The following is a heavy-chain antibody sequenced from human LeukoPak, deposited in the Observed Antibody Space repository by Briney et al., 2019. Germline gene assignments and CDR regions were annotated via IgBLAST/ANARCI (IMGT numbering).Heavy chain of an antibody. J-gene: IGHJ5*02. V-gene: IGHV1-2*02. CDR1: GYTFTGYY. D-gene: IGHD6-13*01. CDR2: INPNSGGT. Sequence: ASVKVSCKASGYTFTGYYMHWVRQAPGQGLEWMGWINPNSGGTNYAQKFQGRVTMTRDTSISTAYMELSRLRSDDTAVYYCAADDSWYSSSWYWSWFDPWGQGTLVTVSS. CDR3: AADDSWYSSSWYWSWFDP.